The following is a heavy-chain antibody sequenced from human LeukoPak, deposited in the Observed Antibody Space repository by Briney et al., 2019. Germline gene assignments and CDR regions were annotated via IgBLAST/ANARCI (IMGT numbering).Heavy chain of an antibody. CDR3: ASWGDYYDSSGYGSSVY. CDR1: GGTFSSYA. Sequence: SVKLSCKASGGTFSSYAISWVRQAPGQGLEWMGRIIPILGIANYAQKFQGRVTITADKSTSTAYMELSSLRSEDTAVYYCASWGDYYDSSGYGSSVYWGQGTLVTVSS. V-gene: IGHV1-69*04. J-gene: IGHJ4*02. D-gene: IGHD3-22*01. CDR2: IIPILGIA.